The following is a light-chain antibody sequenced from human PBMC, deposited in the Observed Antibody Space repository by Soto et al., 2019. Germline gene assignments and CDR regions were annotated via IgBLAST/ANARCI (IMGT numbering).Light chain of an antibody. CDR1: QSVSSY. CDR2: DAS. J-gene: IGKJ4*01. V-gene: IGKV3-11*01. Sequence: EIVLTQSPATLSLSPGERATLSCRASQSVSSYLAWYQQKPGQAPRLLIYDASNRATGIPARFSGSGCGTDFALTISSLEPEDFGVYYCQQRSNWPPLTFGGGTKVEIK. CDR3: QQRSNWPPLT.